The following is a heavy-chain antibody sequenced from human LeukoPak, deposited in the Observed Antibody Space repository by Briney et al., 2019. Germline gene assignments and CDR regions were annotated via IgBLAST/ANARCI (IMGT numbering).Heavy chain of an antibody. Sequence: GGSLRLSCAASGFTFSRYWMHWVRQAPGKGLVWVSRINSDGSSTSYADSVKGRFTISRDNAKNTLYLQMNSLRAEDTAVYYCAMILAGCYSNDYWGQGTLVTVSS. V-gene: IGHV3-74*01. J-gene: IGHJ4*02. CDR2: INSDGSST. CDR3: AMILAGCYSNDY. CDR1: GFTFSRYW. D-gene: IGHD3-9*01.